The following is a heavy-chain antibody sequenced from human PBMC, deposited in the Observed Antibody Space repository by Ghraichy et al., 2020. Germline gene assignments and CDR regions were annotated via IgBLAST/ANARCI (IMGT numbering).Heavy chain of an antibody. D-gene: IGHD2-15*01. Sequence: GESLNISCAASGFNVSSDYMNWVRQAPGKGLEWVSALYSGGGTYYADSVKGRFTTSRDNSKNTLYLQMNSLRVDATAVYYCVRSVGVAALLVTWGQGVTVTVSS. V-gene: IGHV3-53*01. J-gene: IGHJ5*02. CDR3: VRSVGVAALLVT. CDR1: GFNVSSDY. CDR2: LYSGGGT.